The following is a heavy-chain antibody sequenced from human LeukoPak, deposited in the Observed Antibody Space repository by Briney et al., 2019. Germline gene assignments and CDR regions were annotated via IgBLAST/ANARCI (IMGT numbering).Heavy chain of an antibody. CDR2: INPSGGST. CDR3: ARSRASAAGWDDAFDI. Sequence: ASVKVSCRASGYTFTSYYMHWVRQAPGQGLEWMGIINPSGGSTSYAQKFQGRVTMTRDMSTSTVYMELSSLRSEDTAVYYCARSRASAAGWDDAFDIWGQGTMVTVSS. V-gene: IGHV1-46*01. J-gene: IGHJ3*02. D-gene: IGHD6-13*01. CDR1: GYTFTSYY.